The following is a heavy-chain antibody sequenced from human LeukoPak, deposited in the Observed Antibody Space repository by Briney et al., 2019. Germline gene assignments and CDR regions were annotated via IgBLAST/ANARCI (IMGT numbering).Heavy chain of an antibody. CDR1: GFTFSSYA. CDR3: ARPPPTSSGWYFDY. J-gene: IGHJ4*02. Sequence: GRSLRLSCAASGFTFSSYAMHWVRQAPGKGLEWLAVISYDGSNKYYADSVKGRFTISRDNSKNTLYLQMNGLRAEDTAVYYCARPPPTSSGWYFDYWGQGTLVTVSS. V-gene: IGHV3-30*04. D-gene: IGHD6-19*01. CDR2: ISYDGSNK.